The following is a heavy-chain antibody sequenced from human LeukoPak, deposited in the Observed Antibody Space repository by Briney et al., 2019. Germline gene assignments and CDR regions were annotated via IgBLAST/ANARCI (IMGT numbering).Heavy chain of an antibody. CDR3: ASQGYSSGWYDY. Sequence: ASVKVSCKASGYTFTSYGVSWVRQAPGQGLEWIGWISAYNGNTNYAQKLQGRVTMTTDTSTSTAYMELRSLRSDDTAVYYCASQGYSSGWYDYWGQGTLVTVSS. CDR2: ISAYNGNT. CDR1: GYTFTSYG. V-gene: IGHV1-18*01. J-gene: IGHJ4*02. D-gene: IGHD6-19*01.